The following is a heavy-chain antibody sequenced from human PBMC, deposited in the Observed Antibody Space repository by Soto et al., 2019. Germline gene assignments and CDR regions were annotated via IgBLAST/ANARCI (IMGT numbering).Heavy chain of an antibody. CDR3: ARDNDVWTSSGTGCDYYYYGMDV. CDR1: GGTFSSYA. Sequence: QVQLVQSGAEVKKPGSSVKVSCKASGGTFSSYAVSWVRQAPGQGLEWMGGIIPIFGTANYAQKFQGRVTITADESTSTAYMELSSLRSEDTAVYYCARDNDVWTSSGTGCDYYYYGMDVWGQGTTVTVSS. V-gene: IGHV1-69*01. J-gene: IGHJ6*02. D-gene: IGHD3-3*01. CDR2: IIPIFGTA.